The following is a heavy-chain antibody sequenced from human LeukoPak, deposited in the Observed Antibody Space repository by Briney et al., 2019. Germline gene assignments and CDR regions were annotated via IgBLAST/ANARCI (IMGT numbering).Heavy chain of an antibody. J-gene: IGHJ4*02. Sequence: ASVKVSCKASGYTFTSYGISWVRQAPGQGLEWMGWISAYNGNTNYAQKLQGRVTMTTDTSTSTAYMELRSLRSDDTAVYYCARLSYYDILTGYYKGHSLFDYWGQGTLVTVSP. CDR1: GYTFTSYG. CDR3: ARLSYYDILTGYYKGHSLFDY. D-gene: IGHD3-9*01. V-gene: IGHV1-18*01. CDR2: ISAYNGNT.